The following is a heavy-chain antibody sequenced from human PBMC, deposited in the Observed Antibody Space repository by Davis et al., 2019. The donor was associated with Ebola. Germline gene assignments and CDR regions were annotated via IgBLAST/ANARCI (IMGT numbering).Heavy chain of an antibody. CDR1: GGSISSHY. Sequence: PSETLSLTCTVSGGSISSHYWSWIRQPPGKGLEWIGYIYYSGSTNYNPSLKSRVTISVDTSKNQFSLKLSSVTAADTAVYYCARRGYYYDSSGYYYVGPFDYWGQGTLVTVSS. CDR2: IYYSGST. V-gene: IGHV4-59*08. J-gene: IGHJ4*02. CDR3: ARRGYYYDSSGYYYVGPFDY. D-gene: IGHD3-22*01.